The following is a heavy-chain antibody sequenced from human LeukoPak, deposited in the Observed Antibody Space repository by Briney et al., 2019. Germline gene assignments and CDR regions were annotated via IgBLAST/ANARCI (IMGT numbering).Heavy chain of an antibody. V-gene: IGHV2-5*08. J-gene: IGHJ4*02. CDR1: GGSISSYYW. CDR2: IYWDDDK. Sequence: TLSLTCTVSGGSISSYYWSWIRQPPGKALEWLALIYWDDDKRYSPSLKSRLTITKDTSKNQVVLTMTNMDPVDTATYYCAHRDAATPFFDYWGQGTLVTVSS. D-gene: IGHD6-25*01. CDR3: AHRDAATPFFDY.